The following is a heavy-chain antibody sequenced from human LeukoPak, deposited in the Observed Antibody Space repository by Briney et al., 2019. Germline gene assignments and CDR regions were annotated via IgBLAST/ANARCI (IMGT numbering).Heavy chain of an antibody. Sequence: GGSLRLSCAASGFTFSSYWMSWVRQAPGKGLEWVASIKQDGSEKYYVDSVKGRFTISRDNAKNSLYLQMNSLRAEDTAVYYCARAEITIFGADAFDIWGQGTMVTVSS. CDR1: GFTFSSYW. CDR2: IKQDGSEK. V-gene: IGHV3-7*01. J-gene: IGHJ3*02. D-gene: IGHD3-3*01. CDR3: ARAEITIFGADAFDI.